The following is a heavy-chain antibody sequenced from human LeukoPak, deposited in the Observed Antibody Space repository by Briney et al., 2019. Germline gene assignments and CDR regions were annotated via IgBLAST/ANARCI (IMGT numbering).Heavy chain of an antibody. CDR1: GGSISSYY. V-gene: IGHV4-59*12. CDR3: ASSLLWSGHYILGY. Sequence: SETLSLTCTVSGGSISSYYWSWIRQPPGKGLEWIGYIYYSGSTNYNPSLKSRVTISVDTSKNQFSLKLSSVTAADTAVYYCASSLLWSGHYILGYWGQGTLVTVSS. J-gene: IGHJ4*02. D-gene: IGHD3-3*01. CDR2: IYYSGST.